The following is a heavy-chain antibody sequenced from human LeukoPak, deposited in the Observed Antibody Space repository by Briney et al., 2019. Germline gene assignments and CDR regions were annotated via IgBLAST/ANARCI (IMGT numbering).Heavy chain of an antibody. CDR3: ARLRGDGFWYFDL. V-gene: IGHV1-3*01. CDR2: ISAGNGNT. D-gene: IGHD2-21*02. J-gene: IGHJ2*01. CDR1: GYTFTSYA. Sequence: GASVKVSCKASGYTFTSYAMHWVRQAPGQRLEWMGWISAGNGNTKYSQKFQGRVTITRDTSASTAYMELSSLRSEDTAVYYCARLRGDGFWYFDLWGRGTLVTVSP.